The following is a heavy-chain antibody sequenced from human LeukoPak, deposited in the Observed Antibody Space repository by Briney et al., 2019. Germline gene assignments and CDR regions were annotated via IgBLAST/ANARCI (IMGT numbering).Heavy chain of an antibody. CDR1: GFTFSSYD. CDR2: ISYDGSNK. V-gene: IGHV3-30*18. J-gene: IGHJ4*02. D-gene: IGHD1-26*01. CDR3: AKEGSNGDFDY. Sequence: GGSLRLSCATSGFTFSSYDMHWVRQAPGKGLEWVTVISYDGSNKYYGDSVKGRFTISRDNSKNTLYLKMNSLRAEDTAVYYCAKEGSNGDFDYWGQGTLVTVSS.